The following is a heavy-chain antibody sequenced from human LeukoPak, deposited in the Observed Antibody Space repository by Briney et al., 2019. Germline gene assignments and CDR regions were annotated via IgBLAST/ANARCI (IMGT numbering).Heavy chain of an antibody. CDR3: ARQSYCSSTSCYGLYYFDY. J-gene: IGHJ4*02. Sequence: GESLKISCKGSGYSFTSYWIGWVRQMPGKGLERMGIIYPGDSDTRYSPSFQGQVTISADKSISTAYLQWSSLKASDTAMYYCARQSYCSSTSCYGLYYFDYWGQGTLVTVSS. V-gene: IGHV5-51*01. CDR2: IYPGDSDT. CDR1: GYSFTSYW. D-gene: IGHD2-2*01.